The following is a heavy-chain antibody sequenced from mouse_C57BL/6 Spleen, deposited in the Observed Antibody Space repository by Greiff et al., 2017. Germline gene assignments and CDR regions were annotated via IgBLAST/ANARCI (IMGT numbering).Heavy chain of an antibody. V-gene: IGHV1-81*01. CDR3: AREGITTVFDY. D-gene: IGHD1-1*01. J-gene: IGHJ2*01. Sequence: VQLQQSGAELARPGASVKLSCKASGYTFTSYGISWVKQRTGQGLEWIGEIYPRSGNTYYNEKFKGKATLTADKSSSTAYMELLSLTSEDSAVYFCAREGITTVFDYWGQGTTLTVSS. CDR2: IYPRSGNT. CDR1: GYTFTSYG.